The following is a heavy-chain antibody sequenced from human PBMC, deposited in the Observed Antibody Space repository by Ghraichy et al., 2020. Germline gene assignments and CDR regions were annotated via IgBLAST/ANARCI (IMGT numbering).Heavy chain of an antibody. CDR3: ARQGGGFDFWSGYSRGADRYNYYGLDV. D-gene: IGHD3-3*01. V-gene: IGHV5-51*01. CDR2: IYPGDSDT. CDR1: GYSFNSYW. Sequence: ESLNISCKGSGYSFNSYWIGWVRQMPGKGLEWMGIIYPGDSDTRYSPSFQGQVTISADKSISTAYLQWSSLKASDTAMYYCARQGGGFDFWSGYSRGADRYNYYGLDVWGQGTTVTVSS. J-gene: IGHJ6*02.